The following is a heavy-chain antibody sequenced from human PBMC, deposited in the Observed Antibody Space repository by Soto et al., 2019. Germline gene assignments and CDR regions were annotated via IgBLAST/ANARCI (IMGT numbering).Heavy chain of an antibody. CDR3: ARDSELLLFGEPGGMDV. CDR2: INPNSGGT. J-gene: IGHJ6*02. D-gene: IGHD3-10*01. Sequence: ASVKVSCKASGYTFTGYYMHWVRQAPGQGLEWMGWINPNSGGTNYAQKFQGRVTMTRDTSISTAYMELSRLRSDDTAVYYCARDSELLLFGEPGGMDVWGQGTTVTVSS. CDR1: GYTFTGYY. V-gene: IGHV1-2*02.